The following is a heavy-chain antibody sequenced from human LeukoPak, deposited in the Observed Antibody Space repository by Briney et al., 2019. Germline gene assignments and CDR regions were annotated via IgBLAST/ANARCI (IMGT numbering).Heavy chain of an antibody. CDR2: INPRGDIT. CDR3: ARDGGFYSSSSFGAFDI. J-gene: IGHJ3*02. Sequence: GASVKVSCKTYGSTFTWFLIHWVRQAPGQGLEWVGTINPRGDITSYAQRFQGRVTMTRDMSTSTVYMELSSLRSEDTAVYYCARDGGFYSSSSFGAFDIWGQGTMVTVSS. V-gene: IGHV1-46*01. CDR1: GSTFTWFL. D-gene: IGHD6-6*01.